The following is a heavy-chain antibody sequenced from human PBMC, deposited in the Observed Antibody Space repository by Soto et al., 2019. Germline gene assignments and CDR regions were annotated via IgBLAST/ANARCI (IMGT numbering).Heavy chain of an antibody. Sequence: SETLSLTCAVYGGSFSGYYWSWIRQPPGKGLEWIGEINHSGSTNYNPSLKSRVTISVDTSKNQFSLKLSSVTAADTAVYYCARDRTYYYYGMDVWGQGTTVTVSS. CDR3: ARDRTYYYYGMDV. CDR2: INHSGST. CDR1: GGSFSGYY. J-gene: IGHJ6*02. V-gene: IGHV4-34*01.